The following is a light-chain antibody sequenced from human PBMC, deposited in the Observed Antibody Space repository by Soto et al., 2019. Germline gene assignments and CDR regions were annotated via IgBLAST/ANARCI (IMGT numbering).Light chain of an antibody. Sequence: EIVLTQSPAILSLSPGERVTLSCRASQSVSSYLAWYQQKPGQAPRLLIYDASNRATGIPARFSGSGSGTDFTLTSSSLEPEDFAVYYCQQRSTWLTFGGGTKVEIK. CDR3: QQRSTWLT. J-gene: IGKJ4*01. CDR1: QSVSSY. CDR2: DAS. V-gene: IGKV3-11*01.